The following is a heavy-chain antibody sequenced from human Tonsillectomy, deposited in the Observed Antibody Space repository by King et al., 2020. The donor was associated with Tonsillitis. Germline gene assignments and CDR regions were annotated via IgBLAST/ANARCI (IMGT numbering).Heavy chain of an antibody. CDR1: GGSISSGDYY. D-gene: IGHD1-26*01. CDR3: AREITGSPTYGSAFDI. J-gene: IGHJ3*02. CDR2: FYTSGST. Sequence: QLQESGPGLVRPSQTLSLTCTVSGGSISSGDYYWSWIRQPAGKGLEWIGRFYTSGSTNYNASLKSRVTMSVDPSNNQFSLKLTSVTAADTAVYFCAREITGSPTYGSAFDIWGQGTMVTVSS. V-gene: IGHV4-61*02.